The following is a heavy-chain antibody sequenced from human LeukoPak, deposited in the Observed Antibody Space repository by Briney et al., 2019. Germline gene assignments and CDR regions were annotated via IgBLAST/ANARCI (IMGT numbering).Heavy chain of an antibody. V-gene: IGHV3-23*01. CDR2: ISGSGGST. J-gene: IGHJ4*02. Sequence: GGSLRLSCAASGFTFSSYAMSWVRQAPGKGLEWVSAISGSGGSTYYADSVKGRFTISGDNSKNTLYLQMNSLRAEDTAVYYCAKASYGGNSARNYWGQGTLVTVSS. CDR1: GFTFSSYA. CDR3: AKASYGGNSARNY. D-gene: IGHD4-23*01.